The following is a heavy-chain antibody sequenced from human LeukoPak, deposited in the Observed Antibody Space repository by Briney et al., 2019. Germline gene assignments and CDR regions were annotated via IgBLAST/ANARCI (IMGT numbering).Heavy chain of an antibody. CDR3: ARDGGIAVAGTDFDY. CDR1: GFTFSSYA. V-gene: IGHV3-30-3*01. CDR2: ISYDGSNK. Sequence: GGSLRLSCAASGFTFSSYAMHWVRQAPGKGLEWVAVISYDGSNKYYADSVKGRFTISRDNSKNTLYLQMNSLRAEDTAVYYCARDGGIAVAGTDFDYWGQGTLVTVSP. J-gene: IGHJ4*02. D-gene: IGHD6-19*01.